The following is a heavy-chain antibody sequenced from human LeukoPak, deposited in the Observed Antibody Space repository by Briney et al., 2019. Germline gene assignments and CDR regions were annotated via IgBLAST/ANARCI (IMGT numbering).Heavy chain of an antibody. CDR1: GGSFSGYY. Sequence: SENLSLTCAVYGGSFSGYYWSWIRQPPGKGLEWIGEINHSGSTNYNPSLKSRVTISVDTSKNQFSLKLSSVTAADTAVYYCARGRPIAGAVLNLDYWGQGTLVTVSS. J-gene: IGHJ4*02. D-gene: IGHD6-13*01. CDR2: INHSGST. CDR3: ARGRPIAGAVLNLDY. V-gene: IGHV4-34*01.